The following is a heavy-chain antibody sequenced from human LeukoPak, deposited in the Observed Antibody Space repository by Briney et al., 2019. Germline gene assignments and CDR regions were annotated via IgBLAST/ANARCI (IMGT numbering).Heavy chain of an antibody. CDR2: ISSSSSYI. Sequence: PGGSLRLSCAASGFTFSSYSMNWVRQAPGKGLEWVSSISSSSSYIYYADSVKGRFTISRDNAKNSLYLQMNSLRAEDTAVYYCARALRLSLNRRYFDYWGQGTLVTVSS. J-gene: IGHJ4*02. V-gene: IGHV3-21*01. D-gene: IGHD3-22*01. CDR1: GFTFSSYS. CDR3: ARALRLSLNRRYFDY.